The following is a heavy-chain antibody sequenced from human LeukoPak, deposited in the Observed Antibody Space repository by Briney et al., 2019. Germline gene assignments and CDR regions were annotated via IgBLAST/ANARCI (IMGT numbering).Heavy chain of an antibody. Sequence: SETLSLTCSISGGSISSFYWSWIRQPAGKGLEWIGRLSTRGDTDYNPSLKSRVTISVDTSKNQFSLKLSSVTAADTAVYYCARVQGSSNWFDPWGQGTLVTVSS. CDR2: LSTRGDT. V-gene: IGHV4-4*07. J-gene: IGHJ5*02. CDR3: ARVQGSSNWFDP. CDR1: GGSISSFY. D-gene: IGHD2-2*01.